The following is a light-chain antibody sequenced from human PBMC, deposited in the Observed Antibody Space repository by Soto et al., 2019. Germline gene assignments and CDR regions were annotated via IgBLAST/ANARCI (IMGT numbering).Light chain of an antibody. J-gene: IGLJ2*01. V-gene: IGLV2-14*01. CDR1: SSDVGGYNY. CDR2: DVT. Sequence: QSALTQPASVSGSPGQSITISCTGTSSDVGGYNYVSWYQQHPGKAPKLMIYDVTNRPSGVSNRFSGSKSGNTASLTISGRQAEDEADYYCNSYRSGSTRVFGGGTKLTVL. CDR3: NSYRSGSTRV.